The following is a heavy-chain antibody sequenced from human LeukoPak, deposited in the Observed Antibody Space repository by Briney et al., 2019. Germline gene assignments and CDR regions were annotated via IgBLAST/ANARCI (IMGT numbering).Heavy chain of an antibody. CDR1: GYTFTSYG. J-gene: IGHJ4*02. CDR3: ARGELAYCGGDCQRGFDY. V-gene: IGHV1-18*01. D-gene: IGHD2-21*01. CDR2: ISAYNGNT. Sequence: ASVKVSCKASGYTFTSYGISWVRQAPGQGLEWMGWISAYNGNTNYAQKLQGRVTMTTDTSTSTAYMELRSLRSDDTAVYYCARGELAYCGGDCQRGFDYWGQGTLVTVSS.